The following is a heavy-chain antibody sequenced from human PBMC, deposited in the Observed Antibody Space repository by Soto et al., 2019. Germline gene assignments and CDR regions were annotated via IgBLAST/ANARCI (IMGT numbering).Heavy chain of an antibody. CDR1: GGTFSSYA. D-gene: IGHD3-22*01. V-gene: IGHV1-69*13. J-gene: IGHJ4*02. CDR2: IIPIFGTA. CDR3: AGRHDYYDSSGYYHHFDY. Sequence: SVKVSCKASGGTFSSYAISWVRQAPGQGLEWMGGIIPIFGTANYAQKFQGRVTITADESTSTAYMELSSLRSEDTAVYYCAGRHDYYDSSGYYHHFDYSGQGPLVTVSS.